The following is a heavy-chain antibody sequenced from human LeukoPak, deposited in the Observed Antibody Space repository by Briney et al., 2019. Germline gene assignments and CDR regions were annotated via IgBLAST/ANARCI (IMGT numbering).Heavy chain of an antibody. D-gene: IGHD2-15*01. CDR1: GFTFSSYE. CDR2: IKQDESEK. CDR3: ARAGSFSSSYGISWDY. J-gene: IGHJ4*02. Sequence: HPGGSLRLSCAASGFTFSSYEMNWVRQAPGKGLEWVANIKQDESEKYYVDSVKGRFTISRDNAKNSLFLQMNSLRAEDTAVYYCARAGSFSSSYGISWDYWGQGALVAVSS. V-gene: IGHV3-7*01.